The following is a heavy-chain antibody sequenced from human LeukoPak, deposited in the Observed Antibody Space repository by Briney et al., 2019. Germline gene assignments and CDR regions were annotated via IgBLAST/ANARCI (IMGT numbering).Heavy chain of an antibody. CDR2: MNSDGSST. CDR1: GFTFSNYW. V-gene: IGHV3-74*01. Sequence: PGGSLRLSCGASGFTFSNYWMHWVRQAPGKGPVWVSRMNSDGSSTNYADSVKGRFTISRDNAKNTLYLQMNSLRAEDTAVYYCARRLASAGVFDSWGQGTLVTVSS. J-gene: IGHJ4*02. D-gene: IGHD2-8*01. CDR3: ARRLASAGVFDS.